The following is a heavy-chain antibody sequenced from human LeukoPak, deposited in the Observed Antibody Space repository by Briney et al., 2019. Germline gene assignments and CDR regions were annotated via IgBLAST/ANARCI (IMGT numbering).Heavy chain of an antibody. J-gene: IGHJ4*02. Sequence: GGSLRLSCAASGFTFNSHWMSWVRQAPGKGLEWVANIKEDGSVKNYVDSVKGRFTISRDNAKNSVYLQMNSLRAEDTAVYYCASLSGPWGQGTLVTVSS. CDR1: GFTFNSHW. D-gene: IGHD3-16*01. V-gene: IGHV3-7*01. CDR3: ASLSGP. CDR2: IKEDGSVK.